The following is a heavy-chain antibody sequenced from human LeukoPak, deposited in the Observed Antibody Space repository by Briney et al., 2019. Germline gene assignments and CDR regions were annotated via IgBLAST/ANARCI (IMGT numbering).Heavy chain of an antibody. CDR2: ISGSGGST. D-gene: IGHD3-22*01. CDR1: GFTFSSYA. V-gene: IGHV3-23*01. Sequence: GGSLRPSCAASGFTFSSYAMSWVRQAPGKGLEWVSAISGSGGSTYYADSVKGRFTISRDNSKNTLYLQMNSLRAEDTAVYYCAKDQGPPRGGYLTWGQGTLVTVSS. CDR3: AKDQGPPRGGYLT. J-gene: IGHJ5*02.